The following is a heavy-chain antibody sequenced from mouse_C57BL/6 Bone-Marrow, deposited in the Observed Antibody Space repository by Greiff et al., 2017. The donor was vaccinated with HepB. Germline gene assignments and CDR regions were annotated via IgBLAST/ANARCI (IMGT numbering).Heavy chain of an antibody. Sequence: EVQLQQSGGDLVKPGGSLKLSCAASGFTFSSYGMSWVRQTPDKRLEWVATISSGGSYTYYPDSVKGRFTISRDNAKNTLYLQMSSLKSEDTAMYYCARHRYDYDEGFYFDYWGQGTTLTVSS. J-gene: IGHJ2*01. CDR3: ARHRYDYDEGFYFDY. CDR2: ISSGGSYT. D-gene: IGHD2-4*01. CDR1: GFTFSSYG. V-gene: IGHV5-6*01.